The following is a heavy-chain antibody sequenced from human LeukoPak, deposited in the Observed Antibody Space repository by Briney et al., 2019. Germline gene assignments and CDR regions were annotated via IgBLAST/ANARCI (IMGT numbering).Heavy chain of an antibody. D-gene: IGHD3-22*01. CDR2: INANSGGT. V-gene: IGHV1-2*06. J-gene: IGHJ4*02. CDR1: GYTFTGYY. CDR3: ARGGKNYYDSSGYYSLFDY. Sequence: GASLKVSCKASGYTFTGYYMHWVRHAPGQGLEWMGRINANSGGTNYAQKFQGRVTMTRDTSISTAYMELSRLRSNDTAVYYCARGGKNYYDSSGYYSLFDYWGQGTLVTVSS.